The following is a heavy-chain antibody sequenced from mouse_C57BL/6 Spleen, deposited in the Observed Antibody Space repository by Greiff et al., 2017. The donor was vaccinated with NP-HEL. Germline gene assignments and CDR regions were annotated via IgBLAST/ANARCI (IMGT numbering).Heavy chain of an antibody. V-gene: IGHV1-82*01. Sequence: LQESGPELVKPGASVKISCKASGYAFSSSWMNWVKQRPGKGLEWIGRIYPGDGDTNYNGKFKGKATLTADKSSSTAYMQLSSLTSEDSAVYFCARRDYYGSSSDYWGQGTTLTVSS. D-gene: IGHD1-1*01. CDR1: GYAFSSSW. CDR2: IYPGDGDT. CDR3: ARRDYYGSSSDY. J-gene: IGHJ2*01.